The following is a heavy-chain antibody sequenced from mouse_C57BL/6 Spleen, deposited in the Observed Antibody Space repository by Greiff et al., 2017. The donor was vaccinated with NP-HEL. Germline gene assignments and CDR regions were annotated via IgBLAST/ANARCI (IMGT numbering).Heavy chain of an antibody. CDR3: ARGPSQLRLFAY. D-gene: IGHD3-2*02. CDR2: INPSTGGT. J-gene: IGHJ3*01. CDR1: GYSFTGYY. V-gene: IGHV1-42*01. Sequence: EVQLQQSGPELVKPGASVKISCKASGYSFTGYYMNWVKQSPEKSLEWIGEINPSTGGTTYNQKFKAKATLTVDKSSSTAYMQLKSLTSEDSAVYYCARGPSQLRLFAYWGQGTLVTVSA.